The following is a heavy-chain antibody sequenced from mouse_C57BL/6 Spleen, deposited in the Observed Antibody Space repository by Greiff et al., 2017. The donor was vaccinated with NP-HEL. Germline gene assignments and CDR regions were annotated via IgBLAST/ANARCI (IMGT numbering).Heavy chain of an antibody. CDR3: TRKEDYDGGFAY. D-gene: IGHD2-4*01. J-gene: IGHJ3*01. CDR1: GYTFTDYE. Sequence: QVQLKQSGAELVRPGASVTLSCKASGYTFTDYEMHWVKQTPVHGLEWIGAIDPETGGTAYNQKFKGKAILTADKSSSTAYMELRSLTSEDSAVYYCTRKEDYDGGFAYWGQGTLVTVSA. V-gene: IGHV1-15*01. CDR2: IDPETGGT.